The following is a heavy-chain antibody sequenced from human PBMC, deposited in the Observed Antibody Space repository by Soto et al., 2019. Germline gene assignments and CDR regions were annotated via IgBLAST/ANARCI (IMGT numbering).Heavy chain of an antibody. V-gene: IGHV3-23*01. J-gene: IGHJ4*02. CDR2: ISGSGGST. CDR3: AKTTKYSYAQGYFDY. Sequence: PGGSLRLSCAASGFTFSSYAISWVRQAPGKGLEWVSAISGSGGSTYYADSVKGRFTISRDNSKNTLYLQMNSLRAEDTAVYYCAKTTKYSYAQGYFDYWGQGTLVTVSS. D-gene: IGHD5-18*01. CDR1: GFTFSSYA.